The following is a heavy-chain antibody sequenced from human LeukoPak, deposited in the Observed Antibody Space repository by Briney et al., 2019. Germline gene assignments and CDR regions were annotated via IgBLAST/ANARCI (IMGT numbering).Heavy chain of an antibody. D-gene: IGHD6-13*01. Sequence: GASVKVSCKASGYTFTSYDINWVRQATGQGLEWMGWMNPNSGDTGYAQKFQGRVTMTRNTSISTAYMELSSLRSEDTAVYYCARGRTRRYSSSWYWLDPLGQGTLVTVSS. CDR1: GYTFTSYD. V-gene: IGHV1-8*01. CDR3: ARGRTRRYSSSWYWLDP. J-gene: IGHJ5*02. CDR2: MNPNSGDT.